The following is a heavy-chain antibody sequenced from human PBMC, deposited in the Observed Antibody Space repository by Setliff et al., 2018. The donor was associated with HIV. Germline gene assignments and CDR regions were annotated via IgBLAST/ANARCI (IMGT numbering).Heavy chain of an antibody. Sequence: PSETLSLTCTVSGGSISSYYWSWIRQPPGKGLERIGYIYYSGSTNYNPSLKSRVTISVDRSKNQFSPKLSSVTAADTAVYYCARDLAWPGYFDYWGQGTLVTVSS. CDR2: IYYSGST. CDR3: ARDLAWPGYFDY. D-gene: IGHD3-10*01. V-gene: IGHV4-59*12. CDR1: GGSISSYY. J-gene: IGHJ4*02.